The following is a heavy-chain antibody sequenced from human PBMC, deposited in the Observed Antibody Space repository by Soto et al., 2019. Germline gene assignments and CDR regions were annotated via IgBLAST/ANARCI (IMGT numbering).Heavy chain of an antibody. J-gene: IGHJ6*03. CDR3: AREELVEYYMDV. CDR2: VSNAGSYI. D-gene: IGHD2-15*01. CDR1: GFTLINYS. V-gene: IGHV3-21*06. Sequence: EVQLVESGGGVVQPGGCLRLSCAASGFTLINYSMTWVRQAPGKGLEWVAYVSNAGSYILYADSVKGRFTISRDNAKSSLYLQMNSLRAEDTAVYYCAREELVEYYMDVWGKGTTVTVSS.